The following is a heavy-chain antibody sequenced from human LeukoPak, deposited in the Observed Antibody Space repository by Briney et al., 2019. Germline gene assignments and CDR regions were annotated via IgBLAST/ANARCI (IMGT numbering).Heavy chain of an antibody. CDR2: VSTYNDKK. J-gene: IGHJ4*02. CDR1: GYTFTGYY. D-gene: IGHD1-26*01. CDR3: ARHSGSYAFDY. Sequence: GASVKVSCKASGYTFTGYYMHWVRQAPGQGLEWMGWVSTYNDKKDYAQKFQGRVIMTTDTSTTTAYMELGSLRSDDTAVYYCARHSGSYAFDYWGQGTLVTVSS. V-gene: IGHV1-18*04.